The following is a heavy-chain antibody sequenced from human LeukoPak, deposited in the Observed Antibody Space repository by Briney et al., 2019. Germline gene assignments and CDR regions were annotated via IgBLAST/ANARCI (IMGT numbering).Heavy chain of an antibody. D-gene: IGHD6-19*01. CDR1: GFTFSNAW. Sequence: GGSLRLCCAASGFTFSNAWMSWVRQAPGKGLEWVGRIKSKTDGGTTDYAAPVKGRFTISRDDSKNTLYLQMNSLKTEDTAVYYCTTAPRGWYRDYWGQGTLVTVSS. CDR3: TTAPRGWYRDY. CDR2: IKSKTDGGTT. V-gene: IGHV3-15*01. J-gene: IGHJ4*02.